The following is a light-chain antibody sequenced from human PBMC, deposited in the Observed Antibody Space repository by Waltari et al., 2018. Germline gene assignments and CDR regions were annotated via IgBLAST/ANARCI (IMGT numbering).Light chain of an antibody. CDR2: GEN. V-gene: IGLV3-19*01. CDR1: RLSDYY. J-gene: IGLJ2*01. CDR3: NSRDRSGDVV. Sequence: SSELTQDPAVSVALGQTVRITCQGDRLSDYYASWYQQKAGQAPVLVIHGENKRPSGIPDRFSGSSSGNTASLTITGAQAGDEADYYCNSRDRSGDVVVGAGTKLTV.